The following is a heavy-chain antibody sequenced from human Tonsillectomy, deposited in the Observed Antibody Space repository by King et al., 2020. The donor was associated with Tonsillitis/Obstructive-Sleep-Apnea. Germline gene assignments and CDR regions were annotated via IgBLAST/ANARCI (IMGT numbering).Heavy chain of an antibody. Sequence: VQLVESGGGLVQPGGSLRLSCAASGFTFSSYAMSWVRQAPGKGLEWVSAISGTDGGTYYADSVKGRFTISRENSKNTLYLQMNSLRAEDTAIYYCARDHYDFWSGYYTGDNYWGQGPLVTVSS. V-gene: IGHV3-23*04. D-gene: IGHD3-3*01. CDR1: GFTFSSYA. CDR3: ARDHYDFWSGYYTGDNY. J-gene: IGHJ4*02. CDR2: ISGTDGGT.